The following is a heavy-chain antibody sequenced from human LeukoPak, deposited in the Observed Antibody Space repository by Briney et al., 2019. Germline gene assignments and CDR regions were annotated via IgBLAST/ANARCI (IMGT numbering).Heavy chain of an antibody. J-gene: IGHJ2*01. CDR2: IYYSGST. Sequence: PSETLSLTRTVSGGSISSSSYYWGWIRQPPGQGLEWIGSIYYSGSTYYNPSLKSRVTISVDTSKNQFSLKLSSVTAADTAVYYCARYPYGSGTKWYFDLWGRGTLVTVSS. CDR1: GGSISSSSYY. V-gene: IGHV4-39*01. CDR3: ARYPYGSGTKWYFDL. D-gene: IGHD3-10*01.